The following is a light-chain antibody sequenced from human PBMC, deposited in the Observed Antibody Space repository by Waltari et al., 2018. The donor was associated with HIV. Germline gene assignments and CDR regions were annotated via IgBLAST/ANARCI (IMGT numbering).Light chain of an antibody. CDR2: ANT. V-gene: IGLV1-40*01. J-gene: IGLJ1*01. Sequence: QSVLTQPPSVSGAPGQRVTISCTGSSSNIGAGYDVHCYRQFPGTAPKLLIYANTNRPSGVPYRFSGSKSCTSASLAITWLQADDEADYDCQSYDSILSGFVVGAATKVTVL. CDR3: QSYDSILSGFV. CDR1: SSNIGAGYD.